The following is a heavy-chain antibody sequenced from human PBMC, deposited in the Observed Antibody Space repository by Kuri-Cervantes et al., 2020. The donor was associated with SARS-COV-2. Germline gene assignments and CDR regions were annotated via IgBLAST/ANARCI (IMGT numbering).Heavy chain of an antibody. V-gene: IGHV3-23*01. D-gene: IGHD6-13*01. CDR2: ISGSGGST. CDR3: AKTEQMGGAFDI. Sequence: GESLKISCAASGFTFSSYAMSWVRQAPGKGLEWVSAISGSGGSTYCADSVKGRFTISRDNSKNTLYRQMNSLRAEDTAVYYCAKTEQMGGAFDIWGQGTMVTVSS. J-gene: IGHJ3*02. CDR1: GFTFSSYA.